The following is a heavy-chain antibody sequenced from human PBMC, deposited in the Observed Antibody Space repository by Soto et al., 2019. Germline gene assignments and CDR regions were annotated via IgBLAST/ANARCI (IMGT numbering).Heavy chain of an antibody. CDR1: GGTFSSYA. Sequence: SVKVSCKASGGTFSSYAISWVRQAPGQGLEWMGGIIPIFGTANYAQKFQGRVTITADKSTSTAYMELSSLRSEDTAVYYCARRDIVVVVAARPRHYGMDVWGQGTTVTVSS. J-gene: IGHJ6*02. CDR2: IIPIFGTA. D-gene: IGHD2-15*01. CDR3: ARRDIVVVVAARPRHYGMDV. V-gene: IGHV1-69*06.